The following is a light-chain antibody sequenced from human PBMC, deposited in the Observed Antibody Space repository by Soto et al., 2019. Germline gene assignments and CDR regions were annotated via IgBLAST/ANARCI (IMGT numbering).Light chain of an antibody. J-gene: IGLJ2*01. Sequence: QSALTQPPSASGSPGQSVTISCTGTISDVGGYNYVSWYQQHPGKSPKLMLYEVSERPSGVPDRFAGSKSGNTASLTVSGLQAEDEADYYCGSYAGFNHYVAFGGGTKLTVL. CDR1: ISDVGGYNY. CDR2: EVS. V-gene: IGLV2-8*01. CDR3: GSYAGFNHYVA.